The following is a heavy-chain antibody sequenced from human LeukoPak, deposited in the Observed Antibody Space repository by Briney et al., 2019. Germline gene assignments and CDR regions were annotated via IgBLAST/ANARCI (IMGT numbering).Heavy chain of an antibody. CDR1: GFTFSSYG. CDR2: IWYDGSNK. V-gene: IGHV3-33*01. D-gene: IGHD6-13*01. J-gene: IGHJ4*02. Sequence: PGRSLRLSCAASGFTFSSYGMHWVRQAPGKGLEWVAVIWYDGSNKYYADSVEGRFTISRDNSKNTLYLQMNSLRAEDTAVYYCARPHASLYSCSCLGYWGQGTLVTVSS. CDR3: ARPHASLYSCSCLGY.